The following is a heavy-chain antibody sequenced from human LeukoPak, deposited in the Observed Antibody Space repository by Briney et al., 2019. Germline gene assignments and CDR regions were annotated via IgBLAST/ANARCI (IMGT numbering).Heavy chain of an antibody. D-gene: IGHD6-25*01. CDR3: VKAAKVEGAPYYGMDV. Sequence: GRSLRLSCAASGCSFSRFGMQWVGQAPGKGLEWVAVISYDGSNRYFADSVKGRFTISRDNSKNTLYLQMNSLRAEDTAVYYCVKAAKVEGAPYYGMDVWGQGTTVTVSS. V-gene: IGHV3-30*18. CDR2: ISYDGSNR. J-gene: IGHJ6*02. CDR1: GCSFSRFG.